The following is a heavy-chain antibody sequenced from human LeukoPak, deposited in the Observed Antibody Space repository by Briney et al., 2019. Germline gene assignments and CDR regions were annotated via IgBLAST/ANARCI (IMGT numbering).Heavy chain of an antibody. Sequence: SQTLSLTCTVSGGSISSGDYYWSWIRQPPGKGLEWIGYIYYSGSTYYNPSFKSRVTISVDTSKNQFSLKLSSVTAADTAVYYCAREGEIAAAGTFRHWGQGTLVTVSS. J-gene: IGHJ4*02. CDR3: AREGEIAAAGTFRH. CDR1: GGSISSGDYY. V-gene: IGHV4-30-4*08. CDR2: IYYSGST. D-gene: IGHD6-13*01.